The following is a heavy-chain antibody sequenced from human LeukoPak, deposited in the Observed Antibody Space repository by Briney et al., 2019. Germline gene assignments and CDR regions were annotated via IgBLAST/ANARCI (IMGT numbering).Heavy chain of an antibody. CDR1: GYTFTSYG. CDR3: ARDRYEEQQLVMYYYYGMDV. Sequence: ASVKVSCKASGYTFTSYGISWVRQDPGQGLEWMGWISAYNGNTNYAQKLQGRVTMTTDTSTSTAYMELRSLRSDDTAVYYCARDRYEEQQLVMYYYYGMDVWGQGTTVTVSS. D-gene: IGHD6-13*01. CDR2: ISAYNGNT. V-gene: IGHV1-18*01. J-gene: IGHJ6*02.